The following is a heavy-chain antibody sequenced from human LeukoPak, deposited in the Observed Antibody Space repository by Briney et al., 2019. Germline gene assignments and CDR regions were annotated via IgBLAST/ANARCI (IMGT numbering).Heavy chain of an antibody. Sequence: GRSLRLPCAASGFTFSSYAMHWVRQAPGKGLEWVAVISYDGSNKYYADSVKGRFTISRDNSKNTLYLQMNSLRAEDTAVYYCARDLLDWNYGYYAFDIWGQGTMVTVSS. V-gene: IGHV3-30-3*01. CDR1: GFTFSSYA. CDR3: ARDLLDWNYGYYAFDI. J-gene: IGHJ3*02. D-gene: IGHD1-7*01. CDR2: ISYDGSNK.